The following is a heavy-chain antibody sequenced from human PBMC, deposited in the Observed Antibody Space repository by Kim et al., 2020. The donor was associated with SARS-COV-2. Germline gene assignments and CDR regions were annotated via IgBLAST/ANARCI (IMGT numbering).Heavy chain of an antibody. Sequence: GGSLRLSCAASGFTFSDYYMSWIRQAPGKGLEWVSYISSSGSTIYYADSVKGRFTISRDNAKNSLYLQMNSLRAEDTAVYYCAREEGRYSSSWYGVYGMDVWGQGTTVTVSS. J-gene: IGHJ6*02. CDR2: ISSSGSTI. CDR3: AREEGRYSSSWYGVYGMDV. CDR1: GFTFSDYY. V-gene: IGHV3-11*01. D-gene: IGHD6-13*01.